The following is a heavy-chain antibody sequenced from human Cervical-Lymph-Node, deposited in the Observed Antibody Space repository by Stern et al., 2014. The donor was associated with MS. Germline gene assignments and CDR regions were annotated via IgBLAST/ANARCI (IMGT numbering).Heavy chain of an antibody. Sequence: QVQLVESGAEVKKPGSSVKVSCKASGGTFSSYAISWVRQAPGQGLEWMGGIIPIFGIANYAQKFQGRVTITADKSTSTAYMELSSLRSEDTAVYYCARDRWTYSSSWGRPLSTYYFDYWGQGTLVTVSS. CDR1: GGTFSSYA. J-gene: IGHJ4*02. D-gene: IGHD6-13*01. CDR2: IIPIFGIA. CDR3: ARDRWTYSSSWGRPLSTYYFDY. V-gene: IGHV1-69*17.